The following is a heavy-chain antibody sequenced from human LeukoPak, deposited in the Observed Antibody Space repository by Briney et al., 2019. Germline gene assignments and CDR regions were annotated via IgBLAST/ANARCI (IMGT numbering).Heavy chain of an antibody. CDR2: INPSGGST. V-gene: IGHV1-46*01. CDR1: GYTFTSYY. CDR3: ARSSSSTIAVLDY. Sequence: ASVKVSCKASGYTFTSYYMHWVPQAPGQGLEWMGIINPSGGSTSYAQKFQGRVTMTRDMSTSTVYMELSSLRSKDTAVYYCARSSSSTIAVLDYWGQETLVTVSS. D-gene: IGHD2-2*01. J-gene: IGHJ4*02.